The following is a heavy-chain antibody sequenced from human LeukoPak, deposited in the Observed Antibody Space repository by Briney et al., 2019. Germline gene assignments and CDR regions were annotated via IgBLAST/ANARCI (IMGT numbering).Heavy chain of an antibody. Sequence: SETLSLTCTVSGGSISSDSYYWAWIRQPPGKGLEWIASIYYSGSTYHNPSLKSRVTISVDTSRNQFSLKLNFVTAADTAVYYCASLAVAGLSEGYWGQGTLVIVSS. D-gene: IGHD6-19*01. CDR2: IYYSGST. CDR1: GGSISSDSYY. CDR3: ASLAVAGLSEGY. J-gene: IGHJ4*02. V-gene: IGHV4-39*01.